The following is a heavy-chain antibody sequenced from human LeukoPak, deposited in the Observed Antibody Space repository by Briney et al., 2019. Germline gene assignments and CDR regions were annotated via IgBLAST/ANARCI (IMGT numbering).Heavy chain of an antibody. CDR3: AKDSYPTAGATDY. CDR2: INTDGIGT. D-gene: IGHD1-26*01. Sequence: GGSLRLSCAASGFTFSNYWMHWVRQAPGKGLVWVSRINTDGIGTSSADSVKGRFTISRDNPKNTLYLQMNSLRAEDTAVYYCAKDSYPTAGATDYWGQGTLVTVSS. V-gene: IGHV3-74*01. CDR1: GFTFSNYW. J-gene: IGHJ4*02.